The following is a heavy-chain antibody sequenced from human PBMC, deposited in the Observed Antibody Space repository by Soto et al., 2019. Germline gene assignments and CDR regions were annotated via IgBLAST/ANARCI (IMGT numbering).Heavy chain of an antibody. J-gene: IGHJ3*02. D-gene: IGHD2-15*01. V-gene: IGHV4-59*11. CDR3: ARLQYTVVTALDI. Sequence: SETLSLTGIVSGVSIGSHFWSWMRQAPGKGPELVGYIYHTVNTNYNPALKSRVTISMDTSENQLSLQLSSVTAADTAVYYCARLQYTVVTALDIWGQGTMVTVS. CDR2: IYHTVNT. CDR1: GVSIGSHF.